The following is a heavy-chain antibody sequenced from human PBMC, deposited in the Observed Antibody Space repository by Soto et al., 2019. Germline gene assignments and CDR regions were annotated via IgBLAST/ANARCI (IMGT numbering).Heavy chain of an antibody. CDR2: IYYSGST. CDR3: ARRPHVDTAMAGFDY. J-gene: IGHJ4*02. Sequence: QLQLQESGPGLVKPSETLSLTCTVSGDSISSSSYYWGWIRQPPGKGLEWIGSIYYSGSTYYNPSLKSRVNISVDTSKNQFSLKLSSVTAADTAVYYCARRPHVDTAMAGFDYWGQGTLVTVSS. CDR1: GDSISSSSYY. D-gene: IGHD5-18*01. V-gene: IGHV4-39*01.